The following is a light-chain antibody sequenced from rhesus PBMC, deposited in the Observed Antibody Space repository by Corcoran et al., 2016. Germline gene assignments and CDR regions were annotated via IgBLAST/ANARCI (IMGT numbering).Light chain of an antibody. CDR2: EAS. Sequence: DIQMTQSPLSLSASAGDRVTITCRTSENGKNHLNWYQQKPGKAPKLLIYEASTLQSGVPSRFSGSGSGTDYTFTSSSLQSEDVATYYCQHNYGTLTFGGGTKVEIK. J-gene: IGKJ4*01. CDR3: QHNYGTLT. CDR1: ENGKNH. V-gene: IGKV1-74*01.